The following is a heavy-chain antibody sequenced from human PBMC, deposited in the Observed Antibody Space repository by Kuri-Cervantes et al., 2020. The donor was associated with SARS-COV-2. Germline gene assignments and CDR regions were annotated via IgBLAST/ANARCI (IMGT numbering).Heavy chain of an antibody. Sequence: SVKVSCKASGGTFSSYTISWVRQAPGQGLEWMGGIIPIFGTANYAQKFQGRVTITADKSTSTAYMELSSLRSEDTAVYYCTTDSFEDSTIFGVVNYRAFDIWGQGTMVTVSS. CDR1: GGTFSSYT. V-gene: IGHV1-69*06. CDR3: TTDSFEDSTIFGVVNYRAFDI. CDR2: IIPIFGTA. D-gene: IGHD3-3*01. J-gene: IGHJ3*02.